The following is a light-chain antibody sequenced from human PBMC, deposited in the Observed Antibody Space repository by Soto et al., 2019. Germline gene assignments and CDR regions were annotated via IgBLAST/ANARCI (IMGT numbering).Light chain of an antibody. CDR1: QSVDDKY. Sequence: EIVLTQSPGSLSLSPGERATLSCRASQSVDDKYLAWYQQKRGQAPRLLIYDAFSRATGVPDRFIGSGSGTEFTLTISRLEPEDFALYYCQQSPRTFGQGTKVEIK. CDR2: DAF. V-gene: IGKV3-20*01. CDR3: QQSPRT. J-gene: IGKJ1*01.